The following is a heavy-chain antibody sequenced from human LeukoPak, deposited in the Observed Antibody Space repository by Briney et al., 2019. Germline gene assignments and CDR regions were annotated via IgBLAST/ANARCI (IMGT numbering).Heavy chain of an antibody. CDR2: IYHSGST. CDR3: ARTYYDILTGPPRCWFDP. CDR1: GYSISSGYY. J-gene: IGHJ5*02. V-gene: IGHV4-38-2*02. Sequence: SETLSLTCTVSGYSISSGYYWGWIRQPPGKGLEWIGSIYHSGSTYYNPSLKSRVTISVDTSKNQFSLKLSSVTAADTAVYYCARTYYDILTGPPRCWFDPWGQGTLVTVSS. D-gene: IGHD3-9*01.